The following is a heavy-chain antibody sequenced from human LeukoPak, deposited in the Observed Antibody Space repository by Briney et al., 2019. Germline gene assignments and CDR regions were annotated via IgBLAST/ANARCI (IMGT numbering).Heavy chain of an antibody. CDR1: GFTFSSYA. V-gene: IGHV3-23*01. CDR3: AKDRPPYSSGWYGGY. J-gene: IGHJ4*02. D-gene: IGHD6-19*01. Sequence: PGGSLRLSCAASGFTFSSYAMSWVRQAPGKGLEWVSAISGSGGSTYYADSVKGRFTISRDNSKNTLYLRMNSLRAEDTAVYYCAKDRPPYSSGWYGGYWGQGTLVTVSS. CDR2: ISGSGGST.